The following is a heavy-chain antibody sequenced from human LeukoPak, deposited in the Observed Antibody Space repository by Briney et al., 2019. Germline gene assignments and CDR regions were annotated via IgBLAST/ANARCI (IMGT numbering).Heavy chain of an antibody. CDR3: ARAESGSYYHFDY. CDR1: GGTFSSYA. J-gene: IGHJ4*02. CDR2: IIPILGIA. Sequence: SVKVSCKASGGTFSSYAISWVRQAPGQGLEWMGRIIPILGIANYAQKFQGRVTITADKSTSTAYMELSSLRSEDTAVYYCARAESGSYYHFDYWGQGTLVTVSS. V-gene: IGHV1-69*04. D-gene: IGHD1-26*01.